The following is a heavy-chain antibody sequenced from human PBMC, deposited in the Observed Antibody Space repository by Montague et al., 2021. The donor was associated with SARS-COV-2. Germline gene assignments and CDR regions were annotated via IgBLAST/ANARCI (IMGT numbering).Heavy chain of an antibody. CDR2: IGWRSGSI. V-gene: IGHV3-9*01. J-gene: IGHJ5*02. Sequence: SLRLSCAASGFTFGNSAMSWVRQAPGKRLEWVSGIGWRSGSIGYADSVKGRFTISRDNAKNSLYLQMNSLRAEDTALYHCAKGQKIQWLVFNSAPDWFDPWGQGTLVTVSS. D-gene: IGHD5-12*01. CDR1: GFTFGNSA. CDR3: AKGQKIQWLVFNSAPDWFDP.